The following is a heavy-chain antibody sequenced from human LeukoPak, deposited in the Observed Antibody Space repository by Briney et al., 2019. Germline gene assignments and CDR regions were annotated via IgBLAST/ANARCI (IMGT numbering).Heavy chain of an antibody. D-gene: IGHD3-22*01. CDR2: INPNSGGT. CDR3: ARGGKYYYDSSGYTPLGY. J-gene: IGHJ4*02. Sequence: ASVKVSCKASGYTFTGYYMHWVRQAPGQGLEWMGWINPNSGGTNYAQKFQGRVTMTRDTSTSTVYMELSSLRSEDTAVYYCARGGKYYYDSSGYTPLGYWGQGTLVTVSS. V-gene: IGHV1-2*02. CDR1: GYTFTGYY.